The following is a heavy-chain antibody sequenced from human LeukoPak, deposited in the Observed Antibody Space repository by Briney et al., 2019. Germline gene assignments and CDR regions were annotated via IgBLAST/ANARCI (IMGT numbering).Heavy chain of an antibody. CDR3: ASQNVLRFLEWLLFDY. J-gene: IGHJ4*02. CDR1: GFTYSRDA. D-gene: IGHD3-3*01. Sequence: GGSLRLSCDFSGFTYSRDAITWVRQAPGKGLEWVSSISGISGGTYYADPVKGRFTISRDNSKNTLYLQMNSLRAEDTAVYYCASQNVLRFLEWLLFDYWGQGTLVTVSS. CDR2: ISGISGGT. V-gene: IGHV3-23*01.